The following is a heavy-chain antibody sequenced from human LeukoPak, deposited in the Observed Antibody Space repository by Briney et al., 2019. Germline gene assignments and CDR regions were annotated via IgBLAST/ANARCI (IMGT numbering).Heavy chain of an antibody. V-gene: IGHV4-59*01. CDR3: ARVTGGLTKAFDI. CDR2: IYYSGGT. Sequence: SETLSLTCTVFGGSISSYYWNWIRQPPGKELEWIGYIYYSGGTNYNPSLESRLTISVDRSKNQFSLKLSSVTAADTAMYYCARVTGGLTKAFDIWGQGTMVSVSS. CDR1: GGSISSYY. D-gene: IGHD3-9*01. J-gene: IGHJ3*02.